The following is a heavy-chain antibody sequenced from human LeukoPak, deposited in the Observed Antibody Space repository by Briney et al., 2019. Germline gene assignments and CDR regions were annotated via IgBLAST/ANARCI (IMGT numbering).Heavy chain of an antibody. Sequence: PTQTLTLTSAVSGATITRGGYCWSWIRQPPPKGLEWIGYIYHSGSTYSNPSPKSRVTISVDRSKTQFYLKLSSVTAADTALDYCARAFRDDDDSSRPDAFDIWGQGTMVTVSS. V-gene: IGHV4-30-2*01. CDR2: IYHSGST. CDR1: GATITRGGYC. CDR3: ARAFRDDDDSSRPDAFDI. J-gene: IGHJ3*02. D-gene: IGHD3-22*01.